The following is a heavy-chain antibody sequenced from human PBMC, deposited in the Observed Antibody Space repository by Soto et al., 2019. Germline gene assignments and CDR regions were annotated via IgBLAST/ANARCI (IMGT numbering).Heavy chain of an antibody. J-gene: IGHJ5*02. D-gene: IGHD3-10*01. CDR3: ASRQVLLWFGESNGDWFDP. CDR1: GGSFSCYY. V-gene: IGHV4-34*01. CDR2: INHSGST. Sequence: SETLSLSCAVYGGSFSCYYWIWIRQPPGKGLEWIGEINHSGSTYYNPSLKSRVTISVDTSKNQFSLKLSSVTAADTAVYYCASRQVLLWFGESNGDWFDPWGQGTLVTVSS.